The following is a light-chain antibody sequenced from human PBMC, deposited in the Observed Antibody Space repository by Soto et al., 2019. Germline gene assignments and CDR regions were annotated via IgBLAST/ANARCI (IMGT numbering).Light chain of an antibody. J-gene: IGKJ1*01. CDR2: GAS. V-gene: IGKV3-20*01. Sequence: EIVLTQSPGSLSLSPGQRATLSCRASQSVDTTFFAWYQKKPGQAPRLLIYGASKRATGIPDRFSGSGSGTDVTLIISRLEPEDFAVYYCQQYMSSVTFGQGTKGEIK. CDR3: QQYMSSVT. CDR1: QSVDTTF.